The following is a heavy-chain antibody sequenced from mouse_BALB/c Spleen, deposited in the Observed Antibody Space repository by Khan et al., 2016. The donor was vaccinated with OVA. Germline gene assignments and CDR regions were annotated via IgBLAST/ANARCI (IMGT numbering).Heavy chain of an antibody. CDR2: ISSLAYSI. J-gene: IGHJ4*01. CDR1: GFTFSDYG. Sequence: EVELVESGGGLVQPGGSRKLSCAASGFTFSDYGMAWVRQAPGKGPEWVAFISSLAYSIYYADTVTGRFTISRENAKNTLYLEMSSLRSEDTAMEFCVRWAMDYWGEGTSVTVSS. CDR3: VRWAMDY. V-gene: IGHV5-15*02.